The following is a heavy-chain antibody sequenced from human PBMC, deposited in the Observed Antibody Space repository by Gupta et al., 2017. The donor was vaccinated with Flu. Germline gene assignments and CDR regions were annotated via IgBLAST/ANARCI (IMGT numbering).Heavy chain of an antibody. CDR1: GFPLSSYA. V-gene: IGHV3-23*01. Sequence: EVRLLESGGDLVQPGGSLRLSCAASGFPLSSYAMTWVRPAPGKGLEWVASITGRSATTYYTDSVKGRFTVSRDHSLNTLYLEMNTLRVEDTALYFCAKDVGYGGDCYPFDHWGQGTLVSVS. J-gene: IGHJ4*02. D-gene: IGHD2-21*02. CDR2: ITGRSATT. CDR3: AKDVGYGGDCYPFDH.